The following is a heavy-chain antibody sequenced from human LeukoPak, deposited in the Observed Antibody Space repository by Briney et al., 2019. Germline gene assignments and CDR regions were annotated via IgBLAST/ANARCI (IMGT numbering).Heavy chain of an antibody. CDR3: AKASSQDTAMVMRYLFDY. Sequence: GGSLRLSCAASGFTFSSYAMSWVRQAPGKGLEWVSAISGSGGSTYYADSVKGRFTISRDNSKNTLYLQMNSLRAEDTAVYYCAKASSQDTAMVMRYLFDYWGQGTLVTVSS. CDR2: ISGSGGST. CDR1: GFTFSSYA. J-gene: IGHJ4*02. V-gene: IGHV3-23*01. D-gene: IGHD5-18*01.